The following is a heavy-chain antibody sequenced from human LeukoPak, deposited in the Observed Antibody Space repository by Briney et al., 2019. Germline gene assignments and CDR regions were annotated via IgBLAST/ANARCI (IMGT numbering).Heavy chain of an antibody. CDR3: TKVRSGSSNWALRIFDY. V-gene: IGHV3-53*01. CDR1: GFTVSSNY. D-gene: IGHD4-11*01. J-gene: IGHJ4*02. CDR2: IYSGGST. Sequence: GGSLRLSCAASGFTVSSNYMNWVRQAPGKGLEWVSVIYSGGSTYYADSVKGRFTISRDNSKNTLYLQMNSLRAEDTAVYYCTKVRSGSSNWALRIFDYWGQGALVTVSS.